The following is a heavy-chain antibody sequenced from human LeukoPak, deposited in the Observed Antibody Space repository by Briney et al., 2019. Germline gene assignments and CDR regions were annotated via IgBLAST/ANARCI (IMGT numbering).Heavy chain of an antibody. D-gene: IGHD3-10*01. CDR1: GGSIRNSGYY. Sequence: SETLSLTCTVSGGSIRNSGYYWGWIRQPPGKGLEWIGSIYYSGNTYYNPSLKSRVTVSVDTSKNQFSLKLSSVTAADTAVYYCARAESGNWFDPWGQGTLVTVSS. J-gene: IGHJ5*02. V-gene: IGHV4-39*07. CDR3: ARAESGNWFDP. CDR2: IYYSGNT.